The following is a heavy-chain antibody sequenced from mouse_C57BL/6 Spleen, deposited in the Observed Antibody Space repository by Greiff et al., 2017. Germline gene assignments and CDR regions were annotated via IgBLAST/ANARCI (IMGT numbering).Heavy chain of an antibody. CDR1: GYTFTSYG. CDR3: AREIYEVYDGTHYYAMDY. V-gene: IGHV1-81*01. D-gene: IGHD1-1*01. CDR2: IYPRSGNT. J-gene: IGHJ4*01. Sequence: QVQLQQSGAELARPGASVKLSCKASGYTFTSYGISWVKQRTGQGLEWIGEIYPRSGNTDYNEKFKGKAKLTADQSSSTAYMELRSLTTADSAVYICAREIYEVYDGTHYYAMDYWGQGTSVTVSS.